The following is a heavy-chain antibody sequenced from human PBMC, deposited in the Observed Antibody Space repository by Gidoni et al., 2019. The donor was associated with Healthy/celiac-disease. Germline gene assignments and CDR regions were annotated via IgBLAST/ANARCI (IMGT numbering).Heavy chain of an antibody. J-gene: IGHJ4*02. D-gene: IGHD4-17*01. V-gene: IGHV3-21*01. CDR3: ARVAGYGDYGDY. Sequence: EVQLVESGGGLVKPGGSLRLSCAASGFPFSSYSMNWVRQAPGKGLEWVSSISSSSSYIYYADSVKGRFTISRDNAKNSLYLQMNSLRAEDTAVYYCARVAGYGDYGDYWGQGTLVTVSS. CDR1: GFPFSSYS. CDR2: ISSSSSYI.